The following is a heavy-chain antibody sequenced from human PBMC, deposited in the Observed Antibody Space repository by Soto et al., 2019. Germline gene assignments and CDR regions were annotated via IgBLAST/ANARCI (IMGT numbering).Heavy chain of an antibody. D-gene: IGHD6-6*01. J-gene: IGHJ4*02. Sequence: SETVSLTXTVSGGSIYSGGHYWSWIRQHPGKGLEWIGYIYYSGRTYYNPSLKSRVDISLDTSKKQFSLELSSVTAADTAVYYCARTYTSSPYFDYWGQGTLVTVSS. CDR2: IYYSGRT. CDR1: GGSIYSGGHY. CDR3: ARTYTSSPYFDY. V-gene: IGHV4-31*02.